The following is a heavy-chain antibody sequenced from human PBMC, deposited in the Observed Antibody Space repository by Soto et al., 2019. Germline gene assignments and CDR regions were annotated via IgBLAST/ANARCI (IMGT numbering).Heavy chain of an antibody. CDR2: IKQDGSEK. V-gene: IGHV3-7*03. J-gene: IGHJ3*02. Sequence: WGSLRLSCAASGFTFSSYWMSWVRQAPGKGLEWVANIKQDGSEKYYVDSVKGRFTISRDNAKNSLYLQMNSLRAEDTAVYYCARGGLGRAFDIWGQGTMVTVSS. CDR3: ARGGLGRAFDI. CDR1: GFTFSSYW. D-gene: IGHD7-27*01.